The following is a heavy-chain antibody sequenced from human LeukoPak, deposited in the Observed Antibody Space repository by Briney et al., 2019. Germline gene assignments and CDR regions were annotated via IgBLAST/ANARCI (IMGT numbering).Heavy chain of an antibody. V-gene: IGHV1-18*04. D-gene: IGHD4-17*01. CDR2: ISAYNGNT. Sequence: GASVKVSCKASGYTFTSYYMHWVRQAPGQGLEWMGWISAYNGNTNYAQKLQGRVTMTTDTSTSTAYMELRSLRSDDTAVYYCARDSGDNLDYWGQGTLVTVSS. CDR3: ARDSGDNLDY. CDR1: GYTFTSYY. J-gene: IGHJ4*02.